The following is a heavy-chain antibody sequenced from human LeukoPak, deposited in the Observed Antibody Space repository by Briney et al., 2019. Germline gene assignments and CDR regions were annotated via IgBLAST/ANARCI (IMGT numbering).Heavy chain of an antibody. CDR2: ISSSGSYI. Sequence: GGSLRLSCAASGFTFSSYSMNWVRQAPGKGLEWVSSISSSGSYIYYADSVKGRFTISRDNAKNSLYLQMNSLRAEDTAVYYCARVRYFDWFVDYWGQGTLVTVSS. J-gene: IGHJ4*02. D-gene: IGHD3-9*01. V-gene: IGHV3-21*01. CDR1: GFTFSSYS. CDR3: ARVRYFDWFVDY.